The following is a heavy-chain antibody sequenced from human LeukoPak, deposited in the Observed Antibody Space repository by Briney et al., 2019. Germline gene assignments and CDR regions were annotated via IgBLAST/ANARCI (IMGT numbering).Heavy chain of an antibody. CDR1: GFTFSSYS. V-gene: IGHV3-21*01. Sequence: GGSLRLSCAASGFTFSSYSMNWVRQAPGKGLEWVSSISSSSSYIYYTDSVKGRFTISRDNAKNSLYLQMNSLRAEDTAVYYCAREITGDRWLRRYYYYYMDVWGKGTTVTVSS. J-gene: IGHJ6*03. D-gene: IGHD7-27*01. CDR3: AREITGDRWLRRYYYYYMDV. CDR2: ISSSSSYI.